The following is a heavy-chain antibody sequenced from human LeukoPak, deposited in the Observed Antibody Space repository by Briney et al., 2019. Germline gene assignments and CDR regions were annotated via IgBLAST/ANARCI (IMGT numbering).Heavy chain of an antibody. CDR3: AREKGIVGATLILDY. J-gene: IGHJ4*02. D-gene: IGHD1-26*01. CDR2: IYYSGST. V-gene: IGHV4-59*01. Sequence: SETLSLTCTVSGGSISSYYWSWIRQPPGKGLEWIGYIYYSGSTNYNPSLKSRVTISVDTSKNQFSLKLSSVTAADTAVYYCAREKGIVGATLILDYRGQGTLVTVSS. CDR1: GGSISSYY.